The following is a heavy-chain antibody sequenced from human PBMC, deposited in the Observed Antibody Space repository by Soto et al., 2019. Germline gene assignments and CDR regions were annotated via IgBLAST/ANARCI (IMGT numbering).Heavy chain of an antibody. CDR2: ISYDGSNK. Sequence: QVQLVESGGGVVQPGRSLRLSCAASGFTFRSYGMHWVRQAPGKGLEWVAVISYDGSNKYYADSVEGRFTISRDNSKRPQYLQMNRLRAEDTAVYYGAKDCPGFDPWGQGTLVTGSS. V-gene: IGHV3-30*18. J-gene: IGHJ5*02. CDR1: GFTFRSYG. CDR3: AKDCPGFDP.